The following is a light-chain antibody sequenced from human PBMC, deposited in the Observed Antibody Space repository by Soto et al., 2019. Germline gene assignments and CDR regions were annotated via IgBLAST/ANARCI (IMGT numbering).Light chain of an antibody. CDR3: QQCSNWPPEIT. V-gene: IGKV3-11*01. J-gene: IGKJ5*01. CDR2: DAS. Sequence: EIVLTQSPATLSLSPGERATLSCRASQNISIYLAWYQQRPGQAPRLLIYDASNRATGIPARFSGSGSGTDFTLSISSLEPEDFAVYYCQQCSNWPPEITFGQGTRLHIK. CDR1: QNISIY.